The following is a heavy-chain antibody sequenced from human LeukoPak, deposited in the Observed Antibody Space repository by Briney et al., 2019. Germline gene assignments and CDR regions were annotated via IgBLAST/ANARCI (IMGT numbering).Heavy chain of an antibody. J-gene: IGHJ6*02. CDR3: ARVGAAGVYYYYGMDV. Sequence: GGSLRLSCETSGLTSTSYIMHWVRQAPGKGLEWVSSISGSGAYIYYADSVKGRFTISRDNARNSLSLQMSSLRAEDTAVYYCARVGAAGVYYYYGMDVWGQGTTVTVSS. CDR1: GLTSTSYI. D-gene: IGHD6-13*01. V-gene: IGHV3-21*06. CDR2: ISGSGAYI.